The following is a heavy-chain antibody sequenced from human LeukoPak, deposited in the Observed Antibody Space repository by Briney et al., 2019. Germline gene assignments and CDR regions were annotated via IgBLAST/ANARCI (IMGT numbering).Heavy chain of an antibody. CDR3: ASTHGYCSGGSCYRNAFDI. CDR2: IYHSGST. CDR1: GYSISSGYY. D-gene: IGHD2-15*01. J-gene: IGHJ3*02. V-gene: IGHV4-38-2*02. Sequence: SETLSLTCTVSGYSISSGYYWGWIRQPPGKGLEWIGSIYHSGSTYYNPSLKNRVTISVDTSKNQFSLKLSSVTAADTAVYYCASTHGYCSGGSCYRNAFDIWGQGTMVTVSS.